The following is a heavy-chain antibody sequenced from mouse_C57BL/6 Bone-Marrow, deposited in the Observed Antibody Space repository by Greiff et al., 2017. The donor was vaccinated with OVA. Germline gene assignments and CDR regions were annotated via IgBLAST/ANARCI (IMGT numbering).Heavy chain of an antibody. CDR1: GYTFTSYW. Sequence: QVQLQQPGAELVMPGASVKLSCKASGYTFTSYWMHWVKQRPGQGLEWIGEIDPSDSYPNYNQKFKGKSTLTVDKSSSTAYMQLSSLTSEDSAVYYCARTAGFAYWGQGTLVTVSA. CDR2: IDPSDSYP. V-gene: IGHV1-69*01. J-gene: IGHJ3*01. CDR3: ARTAGFAY. D-gene: IGHD1-2*01.